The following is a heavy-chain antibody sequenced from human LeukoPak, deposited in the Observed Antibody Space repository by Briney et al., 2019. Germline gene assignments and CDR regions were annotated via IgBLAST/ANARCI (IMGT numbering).Heavy chain of an antibody. V-gene: IGHV3-23*01. CDR1: GFTFSRYA. J-gene: IGHJ3*02. CDR2: ISGSGGST. Sequence: GGSLRLSCAASGFTFSRYAMSWVRQAPGKGLEWVSAISGSGGSTYYADSVKGRFTISRDNSKTTLYLQMNSLRAEDTAVYYCAKARSLCSSTCCYRDQLDDAFDIWGQGTMVTVSS. D-gene: IGHD2-2*01. CDR3: AKARSLCSSTCCYRDQLDDAFDI.